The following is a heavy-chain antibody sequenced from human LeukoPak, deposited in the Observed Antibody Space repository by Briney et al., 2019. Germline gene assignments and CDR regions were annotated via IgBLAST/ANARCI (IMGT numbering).Heavy chain of an antibody. CDR1: GFSFMNTW. Sequence: GGSLRLSCAASGFSFMNTWMIWVRQAPGKGLEWVGRIKSNADGGTPDYAAPARGRFTISRDDSKNTLYLQMNSLKTEDTAVYYCTTFYHEYSPYWGRGTLVTVSS. V-gene: IGHV3-15*01. D-gene: IGHD2/OR15-2a*01. CDR2: IKSNADGGTP. CDR3: TTFYHEYSPY. J-gene: IGHJ4*02.